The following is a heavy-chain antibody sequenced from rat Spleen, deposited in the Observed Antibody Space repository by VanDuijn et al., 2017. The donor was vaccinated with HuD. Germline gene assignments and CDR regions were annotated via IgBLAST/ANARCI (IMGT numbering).Heavy chain of an antibody. D-gene: IGHD1-11*01. CDR1: GFTFSDYY. Sequence: EVQLVESDGGLVQPGRSLKLSCAASGFTFSDYYMAWVRQAPTKGLEWVATISYDGSSTYYRDSVKGRFTISRDNAKSTLYLQMDSLRSEDTATYYCARLGRTYWYFDFWGPGTMVTVSS. CDR2: ISYDGSST. V-gene: IGHV5-29*01. J-gene: IGHJ1*01. CDR3: ARLGRTYWYFDF.